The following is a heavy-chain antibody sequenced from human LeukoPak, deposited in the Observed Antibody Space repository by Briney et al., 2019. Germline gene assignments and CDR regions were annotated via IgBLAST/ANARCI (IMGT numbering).Heavy chain of an antibody. CDR2: INPNSGGT. V-gene: IGHV1-2*04. CDR3: ARGAAGKGDAFDI. J-gene: IGHJ3*02. D-gene: IGHD6-13*01. CDR1: GYTLTELT. Sequence: ASVKVSCKVSGYTLTELTMHWVRQAPGKGLEWMGWINPNSGGTNYAQKFQGWVTMTRDTSISTAYMELSRLRSDDTAVYYCARGAAGKGDAFDIWGQGTMVTVSS.